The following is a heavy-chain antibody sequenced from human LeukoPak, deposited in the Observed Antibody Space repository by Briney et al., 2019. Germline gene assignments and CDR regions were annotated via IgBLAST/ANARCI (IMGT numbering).Heavy chain of an antibody. J-gene: IGHJ4*02. Sequence: PETLSLTCAVYGGSLSGYYWSWIRQPPGKGLEWIGEINHSGSTNYNPSLKSRVTISVDTSKNQFSLKLSSVTAADTAVYYCARGIAARLDYWGQGTLVTVSS. D-gene: IGHD6-6*01. CDR1: GGSLSGYY. CDR3: ARGIAARLDY. CDR2: INHSGST. V-gene: IGHV4-34*01.